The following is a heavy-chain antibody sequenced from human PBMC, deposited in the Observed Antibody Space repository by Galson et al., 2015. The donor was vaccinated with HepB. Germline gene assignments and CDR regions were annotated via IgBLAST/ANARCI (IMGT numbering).Heavy chain of an antibody. Sequence: SVKVSCKASGYTFTSYYMHWVRQAPGQGLEWMGIINPIDGSTSYPQKFQGRVTMTRDTSTTTVYMDLRSLRSEDTAVYYCARGDYQVDRTLDYWGQGTLVTVSS. CDR3: ARGDYQVDRTLDY. D-gene: IGHD3-16*01. V-gene: IGHV1-46*01. CDR1: GYTFTSYY. CDR2: INPIDGST. J-gene: IGHJ4*02.